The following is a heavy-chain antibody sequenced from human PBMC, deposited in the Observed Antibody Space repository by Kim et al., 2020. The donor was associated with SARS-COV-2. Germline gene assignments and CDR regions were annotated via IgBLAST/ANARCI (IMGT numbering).Heavy chain of an antibody. V-gene: IGHV4-4*02. Sequence: SETLSLTCAVSGGSIISGNWWSWVRQPPGKGLEWIGEIYHSGSTNYNPSLKSRVTISVDESKNQFSVKLSSVTAADTAVYYCARPYYYYGMDVWGQGTTVIVSS. CDR3: ARPYYYYGMDV. J-gene: IGHJ6*02. CDR2: IYHSGST. CDR1: GGSIISGNW.